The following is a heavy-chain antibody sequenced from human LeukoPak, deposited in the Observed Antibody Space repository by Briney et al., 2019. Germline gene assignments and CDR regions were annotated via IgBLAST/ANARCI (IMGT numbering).Heavy chain of an antibody. CDR3: ARDRTMVRGVIMFDP. D-gene: IGHD3-10*01. Sequence: PGGSLRLSCAASGFTFSSYSMNWVRQAPGKGLEWVSSISSSSSYIYYADSVKGRFTISRDNAKNSLYLQMNSLRAEDTAVYYCARDRTMVRGVIMFDPWGQGTLVTVSS. J-gene: IGHJ5*02. CDR2: ISSSSSYI. CDR1: GFTFSSYS. V-gene: IGHV3-21*01.